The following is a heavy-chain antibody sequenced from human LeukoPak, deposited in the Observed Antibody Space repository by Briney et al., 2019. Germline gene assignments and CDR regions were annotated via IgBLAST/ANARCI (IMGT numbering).Heavy chain of an antibody. J-gene: IGHJ6*02. V-gene: IGHV4-4*07. D-gene: IGHD3-3*01. CDR1: GGSISSYY. CDR2: IYTSGST. Sequence: SETLSLTCTVSGGSISSYYWSWIRQPAGKGLEWIGRIYTSGSTNYNPSLKSRVTISVDTSKNQFSLKLSSVTAADTAVYYCARSGDFWTPYGMDVWGQGTTVTVSS. CDR3: ARSGDFWTPYGMDV.